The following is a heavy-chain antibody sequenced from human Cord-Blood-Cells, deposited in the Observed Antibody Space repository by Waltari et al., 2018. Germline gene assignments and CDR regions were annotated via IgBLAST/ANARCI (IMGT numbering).Heavy chain of an antibody. J-gene: IGHJ4*02. CDR1: GYSFTSYW. V-gene: IGHV5-51*01. D-gene: IGHD3-22*01. CDR3: AKTYYYDSSGYYPYFDY. Sequence: EVQLVQSGAEVKKPGESQKISCKGSGYSFTSYWIGWVRQMPGKGLEGMGIIDPGDAGTRYSPSFQGQVTISADKYISTAYLQWSSLKASDTAMYYCAKTYYYDSSGYYPYFDYWGQGTLVTVSS. CDR2: IDPGDAGT.